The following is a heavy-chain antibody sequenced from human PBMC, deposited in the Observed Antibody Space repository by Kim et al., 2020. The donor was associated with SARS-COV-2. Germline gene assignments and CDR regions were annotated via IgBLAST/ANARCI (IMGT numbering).Heavy chain of an antibody. J-gene: IGHJ6*02. CDR1: GFTFSSYS. Sequence: GGSLRLSCAASGFTFSSYSMNWVRQAPGKGLEWVSYISSSSSTIYYADSVKGRFTISRDNAKNSLYLQMNSLRDEDTAVYYCARVLPYDTVTHYYYYYGMDVWGQGTTVTVSS. CDR2: ISSSSSTI. V-gene: IGHV3-48*02. D-gene: IGHD4-17*01. CDR3: ARVLPYDTVTHYYYYYGMDV.